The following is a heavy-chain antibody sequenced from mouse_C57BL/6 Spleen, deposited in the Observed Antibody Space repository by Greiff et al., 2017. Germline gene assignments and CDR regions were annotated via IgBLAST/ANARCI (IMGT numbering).Heavy chain of an antibody. D-gene: IGHD1-1*01. CDR2: ISSGSSTI. J-gene: IGHJ1*03. CDR3: ARDHYYGSSYWYFDV. Sequence: EVNVVESGGGLVKPGGSLKLSCAASGFTFSDYGMHWVRQAPEKGLVWVAYISSGSSTIYYAATVKGRFTISRDNAKNTLFLQMTSLRSEDTAMYYCARDHYYGSSYWYFDVWGTGTTVTVSS. V-gene: IGHV5-17*01. CDR1: GFTFSDYG.